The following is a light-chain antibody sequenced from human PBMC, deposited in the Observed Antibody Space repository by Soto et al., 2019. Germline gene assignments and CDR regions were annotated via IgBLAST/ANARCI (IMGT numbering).Light chain of an antibody. Sequence: SVLTQPPSASGTPGQRVTISCSGSSSNIGSNTVNWYQQLPGTAPKLLIYSSNQRPSGVPDRFSGSRSGTSASLAISGLQSEDEADYYCAAWDDSLNGHAVFGGGTQLTVL. CDR2: SSN. CDR3: AAWDDSLNGHAV. J-gene: IGLJ7*01. CDR1: SSNIGSNT. V-gene: IGLV1-44*01.